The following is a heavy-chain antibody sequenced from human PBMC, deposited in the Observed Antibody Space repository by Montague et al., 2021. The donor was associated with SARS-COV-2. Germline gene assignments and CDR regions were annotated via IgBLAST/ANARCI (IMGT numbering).Heavy chain of an antibody. CDR3: ARSITLPAVLAS. D-gene: IGHD2/OR15-2a*01. V-gene: IGHV3-53*01. CDR1: GFTVNTNF. CDR2: IYSGGIT. J-gene: IGHJ5*02. Sequence: SLRLSCAASGFTVNTNFMTWVRQAPGKGLEWISIIYSGGITYYADSVKGRFTISRDDSKNTVYLQMNSLSAEDTATYFCARSITLPAVLASWGQGTLVTVSS.